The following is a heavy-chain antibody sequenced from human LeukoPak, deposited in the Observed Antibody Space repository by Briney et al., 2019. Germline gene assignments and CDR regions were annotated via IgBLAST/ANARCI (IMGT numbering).Heavy chain of an antibody. CDR3: TTEFKILYAFH. D-gene: IGHD2-8*01. CDR2: IKSKTDGGTT. CDR1: GFTFSNAW. V-gene: IGHV3-15*01. J-gene: IGHJ4*02. Sequence: PGGSLRLSCAAPGFTFSNAWMSWVRQAPGKGLEWVGRIKSKTDGGTTDYAAPVKGRFTISRDDSKNTLYLQMKTEDTAVYYCTTEFKILYAFHWGQGTLVTVSS.